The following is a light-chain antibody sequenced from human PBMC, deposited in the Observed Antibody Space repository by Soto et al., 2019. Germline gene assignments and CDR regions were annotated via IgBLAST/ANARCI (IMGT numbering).Light chain of an antibody. CDR2: KVS. V-gene: IGKV2-30*01. Sequence: DVVMTQSPLSLPVTLGQPASISCRSSQSPLYSDGNTYLSWFQQRPGQSPRRLIYKVSNRDSGVPDRFSGSGSGTDFTLKISRVEAEDVGVYYCMQGTHWPWTVGQGTKV. J-gene: IGKJ1*01. CDR3: MQGTHWPWT. CDR1: QSPLYSDGNTY.